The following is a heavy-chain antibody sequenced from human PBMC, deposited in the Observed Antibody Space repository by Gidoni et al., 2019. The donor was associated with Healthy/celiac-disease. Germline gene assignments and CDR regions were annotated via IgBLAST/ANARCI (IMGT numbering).Heavy chain of an antibody. D-gene: IGHD3-22*01. V-gene: IGHV1-69*08. J-gene: IGHJ4*02. Sequence: QVQLVQSGAEVKKPGSSVKVYCKASGGTFSSYTISWVRQAPGQGLEWMGRIIPILGIANYAQKFQGRVTITADKSTSTAYMELNSLRSEDTAVYYCAREHYYDSSGYYQYYFDYWGQGTLVTVSS. CDR1: GGTFSSYT. CDR2: IIPILGIA. CDR3: AREHYYDSSGYYQYYFDY.